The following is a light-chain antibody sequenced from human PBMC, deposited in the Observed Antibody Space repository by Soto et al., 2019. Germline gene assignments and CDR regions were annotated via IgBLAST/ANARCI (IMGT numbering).Light chain of an antibody. V-gene: IGKV2-28*01. CDR1: QSLLHSNGYNY. J-gene: IGKJ1*01. Sequence: DIVMTQSPLSLPVTPGEPASISCRSSQSLLHSNGYNYLDWYLQKPGQSPQLLIYLGSNRASGVPERFSGSGSGTDFTLKISRVEAEYVGVYYCMPALQTPGTFGQGTKVEIK. CDR3: MPALQTPGT. CDR2: LGS.